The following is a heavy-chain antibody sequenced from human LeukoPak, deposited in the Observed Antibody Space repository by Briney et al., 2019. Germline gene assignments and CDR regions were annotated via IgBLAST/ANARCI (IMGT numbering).Heavy chain of an antibody. CDR3: ARSSRYYDSSGLQAYYFDY. D-gene: IGHD3-22*01. V-gene: IGHV1-69*13. Sequence: SVKVSCKASGYTFISYGITWVRQAPGQGLEWMGGIIPIFGTANYAQKFQGRVTITADESTSTAYMELSSLRSEDTAVYYCARSSRYYDSSGLQAYYFDYWGQGTLVTVSS. CDR1: GYTFISYG. CDR2: IIPIFGTA. J-gene: IGHJ4*02.